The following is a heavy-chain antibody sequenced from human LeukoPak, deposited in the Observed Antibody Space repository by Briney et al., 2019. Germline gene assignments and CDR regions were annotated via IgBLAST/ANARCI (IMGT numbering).Heavy chain of an antibody. Sequence: GGSLRLSCAASGFTFSSYAMSSVRQAPGKGLEWVSAISGSGGSTYYADSVKGRFTISRDNSKNTLYLQMNSLRAEDTPVYYCASETGYFDWLVSPLYYYYGMDVWGKGTTVTVSS. V-gene: IGHV3-23*01. D-gene: IGHD3-9*01. J-gene: IGHJ6*04. CDR3: ASETGYFDWLVSPLYYYYGMDV. CDR1: GFTFSSYA. CDR2: ISGSGGST.